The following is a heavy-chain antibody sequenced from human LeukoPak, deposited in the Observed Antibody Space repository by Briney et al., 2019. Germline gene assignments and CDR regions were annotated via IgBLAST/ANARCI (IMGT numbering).Heavy chain of an antibody. CDR2: IYYSGST. CDR3: ARMQMATIRS. D-gene: IGHD5-24*01. J-gene: IGHJ4*02. V-gene: IGHV4-34*01. CDR1: GGSLSGYY. Sequence: SETLSLTCAVYGGSLSGYYWSWIRQPPGKGLEWIGSIYYSGSTYYNPSLKSRVTISVDTSKNQFSLKLSSVTAADTAVYYCARMQMATIRSWGQGTLVTVSS.